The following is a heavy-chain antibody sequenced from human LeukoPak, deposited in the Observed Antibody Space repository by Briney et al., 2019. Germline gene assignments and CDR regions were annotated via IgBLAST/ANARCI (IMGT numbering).Heavy chain of an antibody. CDR3: AKVCSSHPYFDY. J-gene: IGHJ4*02. D-gene: IGHD6-13*01. Sequence: GGSLRLSCAASGFTFSSYAMSWVRQAPGKGLEWVSAISGSGGSAYYADSVKGRFTISRDNSKNTLYLQMNSLRAEDTAVYYCAKVCSSHPYFDYWGQGTLVTVSS. CDR1: GFTFSSYA. V-gene: IGHV3-23*01. CDR2: ISGSGGSA.